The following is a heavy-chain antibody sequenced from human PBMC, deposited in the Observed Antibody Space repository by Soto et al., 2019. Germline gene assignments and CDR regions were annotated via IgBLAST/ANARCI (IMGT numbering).Heavy chain of an antibody. Sequence: PGGSLRLSCAASGFTFSSYGMHWVRQAPGKGLEWVAVISYDGSNKYYADSVKGRFTISRDNSKNTLYLQMNSLRAEDTAVYYCAREGLSGWYGSGYFDYWGQGTLVTVSS. CDR1: GFTFSSYG. J-gene: IGHJ4*02. CDR2: ISYDGSNK. D-gene: IGHD6-19*01. CDR3: AREGLSGWYGSGYFDY. V-gene: IGHV3-30-3*01.